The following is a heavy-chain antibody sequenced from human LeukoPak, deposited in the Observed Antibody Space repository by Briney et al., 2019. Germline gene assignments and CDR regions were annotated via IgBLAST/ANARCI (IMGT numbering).Heavy chain of an antibody. CDR1: GFTFSSYG. CDR3: ARDFSLQLFDY. J-gene: IGHJ4*02. CDR2: IWSDGSYK. D-gene: IGHD5-24*01. V-gene: IGHV3-33*01. Sequence: GGSLRLSCAASGFTFSSYGFHWVRQAPGKGLEWVAVIWSDGSYKYYADSVKGRFTISRDDSKNTLYLQMNSLRAEDTAVYYCARDFSLQLFDYWGQGTLVTVFS.